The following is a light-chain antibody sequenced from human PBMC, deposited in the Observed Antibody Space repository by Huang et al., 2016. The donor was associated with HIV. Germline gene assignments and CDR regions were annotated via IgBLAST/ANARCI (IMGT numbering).Light chain of an antibody. V-gene: IGKV4-1*01. CDR3: QQYYSPPPT. Sequence: DIVMTQSPDSLAVSLGERATINCKSSQSLLYSSNNKNYLAWYQQKPGQPPKLLIYWASTRQSGVPDRFSGSGSGTDFTLTISSLQAEDVAVYSCQQYYSPPPTFGQGTKVEIK. CDR1: QSLLYSSNNKNY. J-gene: IGKJ1*01. CDR2: WAS.